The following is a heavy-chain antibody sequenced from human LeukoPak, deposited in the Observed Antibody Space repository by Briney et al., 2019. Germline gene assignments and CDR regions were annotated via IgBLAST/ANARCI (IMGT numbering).Heavy chain of an antibody. CDR1: GFTFSSHG. D-gene: IGHD2-15*01. CDR3: ARELGSLFDL. J-gene: IGHJ2*01. Sequence: GGSLRLSCAASGFTFSSHGMSWVRQAPGKGLEWVAVISYDGSNKYYADSVKGRFTISRDNSKNTLYLQMNSLRAEDTAVYYCARELGSLFDLWGRGTLVTVSS. V-gene: IGHV3-30*03. CDR2: ISYDGSNK.